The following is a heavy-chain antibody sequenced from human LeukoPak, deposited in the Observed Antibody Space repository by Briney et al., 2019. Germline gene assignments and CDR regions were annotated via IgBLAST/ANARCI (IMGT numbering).Heavy chain of an antibody. CDR1: GGTFSSYA. J-gene: IGHJ4*02. V-gene: IGHV1-69*13. Sequence: SVKVSCKASGGTFSSYAISWVRQAPGQGLEWMGGIIPIFGTANYAQKFQGRVTITADESTSTAYMELSSLRSEDTAVYYCAKESRANYGDYSFDYWGQGVLVTVSS. CDR3: AKESRANYGDYSFDY. D-gene: IGHD4-17*01. CDR2: IIPIFGTA.